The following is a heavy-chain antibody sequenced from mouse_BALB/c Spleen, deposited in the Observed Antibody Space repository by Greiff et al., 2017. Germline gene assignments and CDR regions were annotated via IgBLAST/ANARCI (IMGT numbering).Heavy chain of an antibody. Sequence: EVQVVESGGGLVQPGGSRKLSCAASGFTFSDYGMAWVRQAPGKGPEWVAFISNLAYSIYYADTVTGRFTISRENAKNTLYLEMSSLRSEDTAMYYCAREGFPYLDYWGQGTTLTVAS. CDR2: ISNLAYSI. CDR1: GFTFSDYG. J-gene: IGHJ2*01. V-gene: IGHV5-15*02. CDR3: AREGFPYLDY. D-gene: IGHD3-1*01.